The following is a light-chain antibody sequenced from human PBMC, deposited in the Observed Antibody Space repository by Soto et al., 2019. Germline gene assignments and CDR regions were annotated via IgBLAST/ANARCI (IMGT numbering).Light chain of an antibody. Sequence: DIQMTQSPSTLSASVGDRVTITCRASQSISTWLAWYQQKPGKAPKFLIQKASTLESRVPSRFSGSGSGTEFTLTISSLQPDDFATYFCQQYNSYPLTFGGGTKVEIK. CDR1: QSISTW. CDR3: QQYNSYPLT. V-gene: IGKV1-5*03. CDR2: KAS. J-gene: IGKJ4*01.